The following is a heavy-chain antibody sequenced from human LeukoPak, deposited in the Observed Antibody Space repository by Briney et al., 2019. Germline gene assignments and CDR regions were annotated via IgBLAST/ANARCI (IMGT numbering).Heavy chain of an antibody. V-gene: IGHV4-34*01. Sequence: SETLSLTCAVYGGSFSGYYWSWIRQPPGKGLEWIGEINHSGSTNYNPSLKSRVTISVDTSKNQFSLKLSSVTAADTAVYYCARKGTAARLMRAQPFDYWGQGTLVTVSS. J-gene: IGHJ4*02. D-gene: IGHD6-6*01. CDR1: GGSFSGYY. CDR2: INHSGST. CDR3: ARKGTAARLMRAQPFDY.